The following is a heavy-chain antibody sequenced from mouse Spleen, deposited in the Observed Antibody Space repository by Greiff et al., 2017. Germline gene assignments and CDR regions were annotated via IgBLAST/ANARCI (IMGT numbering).Heavy chain of an antibody. CDR1: GYAFSSYW. Sequence: QVQLQQSGAELVKPGASVKISCKASGYAFSSYWMNWVKQRPGKGLEWIGQIYPGDGDTNYNGKFKGKATLTADKSSSTAYMQLSSLTSEDSAVYFCAREDYGYDAWFAYWGQGTLVTVSA. J-gene: IGHJ3*01. D-gene: IGHD2-2*01. CDR2: IYPGDGDT. CDR3: AREDYGYDAWFAY. V-gene: IGHV1-80*01.